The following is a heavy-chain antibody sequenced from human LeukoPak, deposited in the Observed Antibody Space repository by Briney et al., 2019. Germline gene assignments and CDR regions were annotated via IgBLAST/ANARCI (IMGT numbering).Heavy chain of an antibody. V-gene: IGHV3-30*04. J-gene: IGHJ4*02. D-gene: IGHD3-10*01. CDR3: ARETRGSGVLDY. CDR2: ISYDGSNK. CDR1: GFTFSSYA. Sequence: GGSLRLSCAASGFTFSSYAMHWVRQAPGKGLEWVAAISYDGSNKYYADSVKGRFTISRDNSKNTLYLQMNSLRAEDTAVYYCARETRGSGVLDYWGQGTLVTVSS.